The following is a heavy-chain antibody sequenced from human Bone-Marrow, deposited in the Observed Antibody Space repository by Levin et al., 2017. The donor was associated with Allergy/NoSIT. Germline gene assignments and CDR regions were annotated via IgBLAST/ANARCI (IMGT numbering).Heavy chain of an antibody. D-gene: IGHD3-3*01. CDR1: GFTFSSYS. CDR3: ARDEITIFGVPFDY. Sequence: GESLKISCAASGFTFSSYSMNWVRQAPGKGLEWVSSISSSSSYIYYADSVKGRFTISRDNAKNSLYLQMNSLRAEDTAVYYCARDEITIFGVPFDYWGQGTLVTVSS. V-gene: IGHV3-21*01. CDR2: ISSSSSYI. J-gene: IGHJ4*02.